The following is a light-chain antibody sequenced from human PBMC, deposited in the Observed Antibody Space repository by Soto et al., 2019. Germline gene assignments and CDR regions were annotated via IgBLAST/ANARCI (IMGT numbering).Light chain of an antibody. J-gene: IGKJ1*01. V-gene: IGKV1-5*01. Sequence: EIKMTQAPSTLSASKGDRVTITCRASQSISSWLAWYQQKPGKAPKVLIYDASSLESGVPSRFSGSGSGTEFTLTISSLQPDDFATYYCQQYNSYSTFGQGTIVDIK. CDR1: QSISSW. CDR3: QQYNSYST. CDR2: DAS.